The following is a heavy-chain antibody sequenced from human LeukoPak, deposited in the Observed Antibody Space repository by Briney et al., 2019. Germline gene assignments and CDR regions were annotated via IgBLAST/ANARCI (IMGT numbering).Heavy chain of an antibody. J-gene: IGHJ4*02. CDR2: IFYSGST. D-gene: IGHD6-19*01. Sequence: SETLSLTCSVSGGSITSNTYYWGWIRQPQGKGLDWIVSIFYSGSTYYNPSLKSRITITAKTTKKQFSLKLGSVTAADTAVYYCARHRSSGSSLLDYWGQGTLVTVSS. CDR3: ARHRSSGSSLLDY. V-gene: IGHV4-39*01. CDR1: GGSITSNTYY.